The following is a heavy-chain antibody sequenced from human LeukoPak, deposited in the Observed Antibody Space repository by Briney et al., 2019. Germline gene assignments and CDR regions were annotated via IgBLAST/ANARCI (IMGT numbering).Heavy chain of an antibody. V-gene: IGHV4-34*01. CDR3: ARGRSIVAVLPFDY. J-gene: IGHJ4*02. D-gene: IGHD2-15*01. CDR1: GGSFSGYY. CDR2: INHSGST. Sequence: SETLSLTCAVYGGSFSGYYWSWIRQPPGKGLEWIGEINHSGSTNYNPSLKSRVTISVDTSKNQFSLKLSSVTAADTAVYYCARGRSIVAVLPFDYWGRGTLVTVSS.